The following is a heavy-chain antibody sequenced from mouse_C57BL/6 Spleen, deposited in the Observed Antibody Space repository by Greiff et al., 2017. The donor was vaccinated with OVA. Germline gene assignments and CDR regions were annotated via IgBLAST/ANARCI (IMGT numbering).Heavy chain of an antibody. CDR1: GYSITSGYD. D-gene: IGHD4-1*01. CDR3: AREDWDYFDY. V-gene: IGHV3-1*01. J-gene: IGHJ2*01. Sequence: VQLQQSGPGMVKPSQSLSLTCTVTGYSITSGYDWHWIRHFPGNKLEWMGYISYSGSTNYNPSLKSRISITHDTSKNHFFLKLNSVTTEDTATYYCAREDWDYFDYWGQGTTLTVSS. CDR2: ISYSGST.